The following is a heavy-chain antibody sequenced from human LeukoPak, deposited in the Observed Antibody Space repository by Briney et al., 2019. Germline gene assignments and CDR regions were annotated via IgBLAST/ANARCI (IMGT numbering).Heavy chain of an antibody. CDR1: GGSISSGGYC. V-gene: IGHV4-30-2*01. D-gene: IGHD3-10*01. CDR2: IYHSGST. Sequence: TPSQTLSLTCTVSGGSISSGGYCWSWIRQPPGKGLEWIGYIYHSGSTNYNPSLKSRVTISVDKSKNQFSLKLSSVTAADTAVYYCASGPNYYGKAFDIWGQGTMVTVSS. J-gene: IGHJ3*02. CDR3: ASGPNYYGKAFDI.